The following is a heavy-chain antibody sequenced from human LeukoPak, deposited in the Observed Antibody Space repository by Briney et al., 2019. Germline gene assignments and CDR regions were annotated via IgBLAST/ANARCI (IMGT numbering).Heavy chain of an antibody. J-gene: IGHJ4*02. CDR1: GCTFTGYY. Sequence: ASVKVSCKASGCTFTGYYMHWVRQAPGQGLEWMGWIDPNSGGTNYARKFEGRVTMTRDTSISTDYMELSRPKSDDTAVYYCALMLRGVIYHFDSWGQGTLVTVSP. V-gene: IGHV1-2*02. CDR2: IDPNSGGT. D-gene: IGHD3-10*01. CDR3: ALMLRGVIYHFDS.